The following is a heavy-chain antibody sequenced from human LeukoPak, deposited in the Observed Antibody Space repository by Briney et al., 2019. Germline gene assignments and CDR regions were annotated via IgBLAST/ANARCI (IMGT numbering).Heavy chain of an antibody. Sequence: GGSLRLSCAVSGFTVSSNYMSWVRQPPGKGLEWISIIYETGNTKYADSVKDRFTVSRDISKNTVYLQMHSLRAEDTAVYYCARLASRPFWGRGTKVTVSS. CDR2: IYETGNT. J-gene: IGHJ3*01. CDR1: GFTVSSNY. V-gene: IGHV3-53*01. CDR3: ARLASRPF.